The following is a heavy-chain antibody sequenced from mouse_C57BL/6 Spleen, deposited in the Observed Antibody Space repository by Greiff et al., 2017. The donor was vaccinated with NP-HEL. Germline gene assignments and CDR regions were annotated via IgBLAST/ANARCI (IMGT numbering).Heavy chain of an antibody. V-gene: IGHV7-3*01. CDR3: ARLGDSDPFDY. J-gene: IGHJ2*01. CDR1: GFTFTDYY. CDR2: IRNKANGYTT. Sequence: EVHLVESGGGLVQPGGSLSLSCAASGFTFTDYYMSWVRQPPGKALEWLGFIRNKANGYTTEYSASVKGRFTISRDNSQSILYLQMNALRAEDSATYYRARLGDSDPFDYWGQGTTLTVSS.